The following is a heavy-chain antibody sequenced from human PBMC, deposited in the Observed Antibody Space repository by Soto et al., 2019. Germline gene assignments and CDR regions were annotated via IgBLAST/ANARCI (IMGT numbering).Heavy chain of an antibody. D-gene: IGHD7-27*01. CDR1: SGSISVTNVF. Sequence: SETLSLTCTVSSGSISVTNVFWGWVRQPPGKGLEWIGNIDYSGTAYFSPSLATRVTFHVDTSKNQFSLTLYSVTAADTAVYYCARLTGRHLDYWGQGILVTVSS. J-gene: IGHJ4*02. CDR2: IDYSGTA. CDR3: ARLTGRHLDY. V-gene: IGHV4-39*01.